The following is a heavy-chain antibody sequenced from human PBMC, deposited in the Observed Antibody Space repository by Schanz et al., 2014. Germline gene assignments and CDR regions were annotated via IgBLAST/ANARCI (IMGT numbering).Heavy chain of an antibody. Sequence: EVQLVESGGGLVQPGRSLRLSCVASGFRFDDYAMHWVRQAPGKGLEWVSGMSWNAGSLGYGDSVKGRFTISRDNAKNSLYLQMNGLRAEDTALYYCARDTAHSCIGPSCFEYFQHWGQGALVTVSS. CDR3: ARDTAHSCIGPSCFEYFQH. D-gene: IGHD2-2*01. CDR1: GFRFDDYA. CDR2: MSWNAGSL. V-gene: IGHV3-9*01. J-gene: IGHJ1*01.